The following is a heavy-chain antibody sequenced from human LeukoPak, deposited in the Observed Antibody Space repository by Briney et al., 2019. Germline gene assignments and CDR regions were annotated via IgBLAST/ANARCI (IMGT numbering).Heavy chain of an antibody. D-gene: IGHD4-17*01. Sequence: PPETLSLTCAVYGGSFSGYYWSWIRQPPGKGLEWIGEINHSGSTNYNPSLKSRVTISVDTSKNQFSLKLSSVTAADTAVYYCATSSQTTVIDYWGQGTLVTVSS. CDR1: GGSFSGYY. V-gene: IGHV4-34*01. CDR2: INHSGST. J-gene: IGHJ4*02. CDR3: ATSSQTTVIDY.